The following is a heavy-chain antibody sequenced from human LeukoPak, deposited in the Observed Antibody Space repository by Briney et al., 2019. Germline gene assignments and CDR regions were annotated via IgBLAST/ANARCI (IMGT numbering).Heavy chain of an antibody. CDR3: AKTVEATTYFDY. CDR2: INSDGSST. Sequence: GGSLRLSCAASGFTFSSYWMHWVRQAPGKGLVWVSRINSDGSSTSYADSVKGRFTISRDNSKDTLFLQMNSLRAEDTAVYYCAKTVEATTYFDYWGQGTLVTVSS. D-gene: IGHD1-26*01. CDR1: GFTFSSYW. J-gene: IGHJ4*02. V-gene: IGHV3-74*01.